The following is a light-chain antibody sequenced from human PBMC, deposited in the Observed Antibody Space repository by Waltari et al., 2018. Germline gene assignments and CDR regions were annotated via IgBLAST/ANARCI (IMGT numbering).Light chain of an antibody. CDR1: QSVRGY. Sequence: VLTQSPATLSLSPGERATLSCRASQSVRGYIAWYQQKPGQAPRLLIYDASNRATGVPVRFSGSGSGTDFTLTISSLEPEDFAVYYCHHLTNWPAFTFGPGTKVDVK. CDR3: HHLTNWPAFT. J-gene: IGKJ3*01. V-gene: IGKV3-11*01. CDR2: DAS.